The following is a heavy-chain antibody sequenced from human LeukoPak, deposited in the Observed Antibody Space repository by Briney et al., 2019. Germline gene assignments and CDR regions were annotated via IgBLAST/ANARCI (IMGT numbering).Heavy chain of an antibody. CDR1: GYTFTSYG. CDR2: ISAYKGNT. J-gene: IGHJ4*02. V-gene: IGHV1-18*01. CDR3: ARDRSVLAVAGRGVDY. Sequence: ASVTVSCTASGYTFTSYGISWVRQAPGQGLEWMGWISAYKGNTNYAQKLQGRVTMTTDTSTSTAYMELRSLRSDDTAVYYCARDRSVLAVAGRGVDYWGQGTLVTVSS. D-gene: IGHD6-19*01.